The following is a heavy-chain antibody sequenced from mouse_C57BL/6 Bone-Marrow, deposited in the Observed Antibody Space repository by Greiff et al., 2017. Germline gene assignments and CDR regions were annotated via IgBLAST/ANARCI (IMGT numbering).Heavy chain of an antibody. CDR2: IYYSGTI. V-gene: IGHV3-5*01. CDR3: ARGDYYGSSSAWFAY. J-gene: IGHJ3*01. D-gene: IGHD1-1*01. Sequence: EVKLEESGPGLVKPSQTVFLTCTVTGISITTGNYRWSWIRQFPGNKLEWIGYIYYSGTITYNPSLTSRSTITRDTPKNQFFLEMNSLTAEDTATYYCARGDYYGSSSAWFAYWGQGTLVTVSA. CDR1: GISITTGNYR.